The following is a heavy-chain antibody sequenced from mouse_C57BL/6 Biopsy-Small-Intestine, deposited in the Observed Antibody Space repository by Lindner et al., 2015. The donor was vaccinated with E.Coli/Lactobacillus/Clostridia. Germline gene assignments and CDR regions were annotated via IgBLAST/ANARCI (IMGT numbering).Heavy chain of an antibody. CDR3: ARDKEGSGSYFSPNFDY. D-gene: IGHD2-12*01. CDR1: GYTFSTYG. CDR2: ISGYNGKT. J-gene: IGHJ4*01. V-gene: IGHV1-4*01. Sequence: SVKVSCKASGYTFSTYGISWVRQAPGQGLEWMGWISGYNGKTNYAQKVQDRITMTTDTSTNTAYMELRSLRADDTAVYYCARDKEGSGSYFSPNFDYWGQGTLVTVSS.